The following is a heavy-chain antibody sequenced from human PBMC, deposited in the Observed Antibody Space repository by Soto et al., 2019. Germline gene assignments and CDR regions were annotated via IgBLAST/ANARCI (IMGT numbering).Heavy chain of an antibody. CDR3: VRGGGQLWTLIDN. CDR1: GGPFSSYA. Sequence: QVHLEQSGAEVKRPGSSVQVSCKTSGGPFSSYAISWVRQAPGQGLEWVGGIIPKIGTATYAQTFQDRVRITADLSTNSVYMDMTNLKSDDTAVFYCVRGGGQLWTLIDNWGQGTLVTVSS. J-gene: IGHJ4*01. CDR2: IIPKIGTA. V-gene: IGHV1-69*01. D-gene: IGHD3-16*01.